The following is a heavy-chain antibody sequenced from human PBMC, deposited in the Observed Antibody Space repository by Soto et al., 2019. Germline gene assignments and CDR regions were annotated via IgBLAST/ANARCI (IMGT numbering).Heavy chain of an antibody. CDR1: GGSFSGYY. CDR3: ARGRLWFGDYFDY. J-gene: IGHJ4*02. D-gene: IGHD3-10*01. CDR2: INHSGST. V-gene: IGHV4-34*01. Sequence: SETLSLTCAVYGGSFSGYYWSWIRQPPGKGLEWIGEINHSGSTNYNPSLKSRVTISVDTSENQFSLKLSSVTAADTAVYYCARGRLWFGDYFDYWGQGTLVTVSS.